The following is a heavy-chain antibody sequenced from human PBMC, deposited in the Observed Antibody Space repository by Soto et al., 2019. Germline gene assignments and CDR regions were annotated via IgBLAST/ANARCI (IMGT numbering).Heavy chain of an antibody. CDR1: GYTLTELS. D-gene: IGHD3-9*01. V-gene: IGHV1-24*01. CDR2: FDPEDGET. J-gene: IGHJ5*02. CDR3: ATSNYDILTGYWRYNWFDP. Sequence: ASVKVSCKVSGYTLTELSMHWVRQAPGKGLEWMGGFDPEDGETIYAQKFQGRVTMTEDTSTDTAYMELSSLRSEDTAVYYCATSNYDILTGYWRYNWFDPWGQGTLVTVSS.